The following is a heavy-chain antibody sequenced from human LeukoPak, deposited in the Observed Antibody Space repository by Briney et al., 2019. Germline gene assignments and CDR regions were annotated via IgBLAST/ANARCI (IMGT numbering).Heavy chain of an antibody. D-gene: IGHD1-26*01. CDR3: TTEGGSYWTFDY. J-gene: IGHJ4*02. CDR2: IKSKTDGGTT. Sequence: GGSLRLSCAASGFTFSNAWMSWVRQAPGKGLEGVGRIKSKTDGGTTAYAAPVKGRFTISRDDSKNTLYLQMNSLKTEDTAVYYCTTEGGSYWTFDYWGQGTLVTVSS. CDR1: GFTFSNAW. V-gene: IGHV3-15*01.